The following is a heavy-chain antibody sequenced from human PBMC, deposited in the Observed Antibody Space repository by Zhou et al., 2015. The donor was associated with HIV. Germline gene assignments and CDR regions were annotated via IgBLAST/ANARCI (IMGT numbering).Heavy chain of an antibody. Sequence: QVQLVQSGAEVKKPGSSVKVSCKASGGTFSSYAISWVRQAPGQGLEWMGGIIPIFGTANYAQKFQGRVTITADESTSTAYMELSSLRSEDTAVYYCARANCSGGSCYSYYYYGMDVWGQGTTVTVSS. CDR3: ARANCSGGSCYSYYYYGMDV. CDR2: IIPIFGTA. J-gene: IGHJ6*02. CDR1: GGTFSSYA. V-gene: IGHV1-69*01. D-gene: IGHD2-15*01.